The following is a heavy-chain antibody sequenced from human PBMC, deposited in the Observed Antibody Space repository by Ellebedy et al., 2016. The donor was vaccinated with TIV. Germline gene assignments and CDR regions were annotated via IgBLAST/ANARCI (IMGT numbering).Heavy chain of an antibody. J-gene: IGHJ4*02. CDR3: ARLGPYPAVAGHPHRFGY. CDR1: GYSFTSYW. Sequence: GESLKISXKGSGYSFTSYWIGWVRQMPGKGLEWMGIIYPGDSDTRYSPSFQGQVTISADKSISTAYLQWSSLKASDTAMYYCARLGPYPAVAGHPHRFGYWGQGTLVTVSS. V-gene: IGHV5-51*01. D-gene: IGHD6-19*01. CDR2: IYPGDSDT.